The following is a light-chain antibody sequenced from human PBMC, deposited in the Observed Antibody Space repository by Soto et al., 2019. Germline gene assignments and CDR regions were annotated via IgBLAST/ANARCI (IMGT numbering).Light chain of an antibody. J-gene: IGKJ4*01. V-gene: IGKV3-11*01. CDR3: QQRSNWLT. CDR2: DAS. Sequence: EMVLTQSPATLSLSPGERATLSCRASQSVSSYLAWYQQKPGQAPRLLIYDASNRATGTPARFSGSGSGTDFTLTISSLEPEDFAVYYCQQRSNWLTFGGGTKVEIK. CDR1: QSVSSY.